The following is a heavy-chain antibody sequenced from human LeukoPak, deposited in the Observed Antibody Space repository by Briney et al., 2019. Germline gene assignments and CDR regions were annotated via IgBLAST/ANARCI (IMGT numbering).Heavy chain of an antibody. Sequence: SETLSLTCAVYGGSFSGYYWSWIRQPPGKGLEWIEYIYYSGSTNYNPSLKSRVTISVDTSKNQFSLKLSSVTAADTAVYYCARGSRDFDYWGQGTLVTVSS. V-gene: IGHV4-59*01. CDR2: IYYSGST. CDR1: GGSFSGYY. J-gene: IGHJ4*02. CDR3: ARGSRDFDY.